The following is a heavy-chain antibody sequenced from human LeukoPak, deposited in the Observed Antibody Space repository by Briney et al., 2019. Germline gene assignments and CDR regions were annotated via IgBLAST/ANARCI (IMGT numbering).Heavy chain of an antibody. CDR2: ISGSGGST. CDR3: AKVGSSWSLLGS. J-gene: IGHJ5*01. Sequence: GGSLRLSCAASGFTFSSYSMNWVRQAPGKGLEWVSGISGSGGSTYYADSVKGRFTISRDNSKNTLYLQMDSLRAEDTAVYYCAKVGSSWSLLGSWGQGTLVTVSS. D-gene: IGHD6-13*01. V-gene: IGHV3-23*01. CDR1: GFTFSSYS.